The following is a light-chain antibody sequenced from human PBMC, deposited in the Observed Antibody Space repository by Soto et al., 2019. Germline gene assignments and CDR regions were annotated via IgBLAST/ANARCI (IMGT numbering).Light chain of an antibody. CDR3: QQLNGSPWT. CDR1: PAIASF. CDR2: DAA. V-gene: IGKV1-9*01. J-gene: IGKJ1*01. Sequence: IKLTQSPSSLSASVGDRVTITCRASPAIASFLAWYQQKPGTAPKLLIYDAATLQSGVPSRFSGSRSGTEYTLTIGSLQPEDFATYYCQQLNGSPWTFGPGTKVDI.